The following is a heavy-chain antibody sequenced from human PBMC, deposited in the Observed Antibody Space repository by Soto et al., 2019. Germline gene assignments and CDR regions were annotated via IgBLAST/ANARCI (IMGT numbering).Heavy chain of an antibody. D-gene: IGHD3-22*01. CDR1: GGSISSGGYY. CDR2: IYYSGST. V-gene: IGHV4-31*03. CDR3: ARDRLPLLDSSGYSDYYYGMDV. Sequence: QVQLQESGPGLVKPSQTLSLTCTVSGGSISSGGYYWSWIRQHPGKGLEWIGYIYYSGSTYYNPSLKSRVTISVDTSKNQFSLKRSSVTAADTAVYYCARDRLPLLDSSGYSDYYYGMDVWGQGTTVTVSS. J-gene: IGHJ6*02.